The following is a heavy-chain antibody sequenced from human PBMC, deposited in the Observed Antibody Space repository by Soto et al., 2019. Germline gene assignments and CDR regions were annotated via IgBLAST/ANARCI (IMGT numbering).Heavy chain of an antibody. V-gene: IGHV3-23*01. CDR2: FRTSGDGGTT. D-gene: IGHD3-10*01. Sequence: PGGSLRLSCAASGFTFSSYSMSWVRQAPGKGLEWVSGFRTSGDGGTTYYADSVKGRFTISRDNSKNMLFLQMNSLRAEDTAIYYCAKNVNSRPGRQYFHYWGQGPLVT. CDR1: GFTFSSYS. J-gene: IGHJ4*02. CDR3: AKNVNSRPGRQYFHY.